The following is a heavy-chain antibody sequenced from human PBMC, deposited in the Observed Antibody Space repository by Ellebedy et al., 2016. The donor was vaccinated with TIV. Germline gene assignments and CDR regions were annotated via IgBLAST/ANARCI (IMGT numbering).Heavy chain of an antibody. CDR2: ISSSSSYI. Sequence: GESLKISXAASGFTVRSNYMNWVRQAPGKGLEWVSSISSSSSYIYYADSVKGRFTISRDNAKNSLYLQMNSLRAEDTAVYYCARDSNYGSGYYYYGMDVWGQGTTVTVSS. CDR1: GFTVRSNY. D-gene: IGHD3-10*01. J-gene: IGHJ6*02. V-gene: IGHV3-21*01. CDR3: ARDSNYGSGYYYYGMDV.